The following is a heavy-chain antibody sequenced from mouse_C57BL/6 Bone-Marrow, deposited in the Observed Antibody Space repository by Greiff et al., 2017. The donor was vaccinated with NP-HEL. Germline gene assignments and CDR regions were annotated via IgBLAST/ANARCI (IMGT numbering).Heavy chain of an antibody. CDR2: ISNGGGST. CDR3: ARQRYYGFAY. CDR1: GFTFSDYY. D-gene: IGHD1-1*01. V-gene: IGHV5-12*01. J-gene: IGHJ3*01. Sequence: EVQLVESGGGLVQPGGSLKLSCAASGFTFSDYYMYWVRQTPEKRLEWVAYISNGGGSTYYPDTVKGRFTISRDNAKNTLYLQMSRLKSEDTAMYYSARQRYYGFAYWGQGTLVTVSA.